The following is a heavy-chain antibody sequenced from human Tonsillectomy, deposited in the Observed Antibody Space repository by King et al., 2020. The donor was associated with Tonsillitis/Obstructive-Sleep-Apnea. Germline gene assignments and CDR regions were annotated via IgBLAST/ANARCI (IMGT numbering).Heavy chain of an antibody. V-gene: IGHV1-18*01. D-gene: IGHD3-22*01. CDR1: GYTFTSYD. CDR3: AIDYYDSSGYYHGYFQH. CDR2: SRPYNGDT. Sequence: QLVQSGAEVKKPGASVKVSCKASGYTFTSYDITWVRQAPGQGLEWMGWSRPYNGDTNYAQKLQGRVTMTSDTSTSTAYMELRSLRSDDTSVYYCAIDYYDSSGYYHGYFQHWGQGTLVTVSS. J-gene: IGHJ1*01.